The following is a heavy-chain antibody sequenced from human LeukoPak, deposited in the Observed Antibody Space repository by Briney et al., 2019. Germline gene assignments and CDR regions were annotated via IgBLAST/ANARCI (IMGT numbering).Heavy chain of an antibody. CDR1: GFTFSNHY. V-gene: IGHV3-11*01. CDR2: ISSSGDTI. Sequence: PGRSLRLSCVASGFTFSNHYMDWVRQAPGKGLEWVSYISSSGDTIYYADSVKGRFTISRDNAKNSLYLQMNSLRAEDTAVYYCARWRPRWPGDYWGQGTLVTVSS. D-gene: IGHD1-14*01. J-gene: IGHJ4*02. CDR3: ARWRPRWPGDY.